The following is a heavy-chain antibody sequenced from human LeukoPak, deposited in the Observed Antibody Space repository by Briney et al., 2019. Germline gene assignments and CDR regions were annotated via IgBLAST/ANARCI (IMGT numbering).Heavy chain of an antibody. CDR1: GGSFSGYY. J-gene: IGHJ4*02. CDR2: INHSGST. D-gene: IGHD6-13*01. V-gene: IGHV4-34*01. Sequence: SETLSLTCAAYGGSFSGYYWSWIRQPPGKGLEWIGEINHSGSTNYNPSLKSRVTISVDTSKDQFSLKLSSVTAADTAVYYCARLRGIAAAFDYWGQGTLVTVSS. CDR3: ARLRGIAAAFDY.